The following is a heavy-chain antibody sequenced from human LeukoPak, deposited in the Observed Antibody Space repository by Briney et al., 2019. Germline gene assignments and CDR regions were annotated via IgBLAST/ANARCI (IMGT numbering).Heavy chain of an antibody. CDR1: GYSFTSYW. Sequence: GESLKIPCKGSGYSFTSYWIGWVRQMPGKGLEWMGIIYPGDSDTRYSPSFQGQVTISADKSISTAYLQWSSLKASDTAMYYCARQLGFGTMVRGSPAHYNWFDPWGQGTLVTVSS. CDR3: ARQLGFGTMVRGSPAHYNWFDP. J-gene: IGHJ5*02. D-gene: IGHD3-10*01. V-gene: IGHV5-51*01. CDR2: IYPGDSDT.